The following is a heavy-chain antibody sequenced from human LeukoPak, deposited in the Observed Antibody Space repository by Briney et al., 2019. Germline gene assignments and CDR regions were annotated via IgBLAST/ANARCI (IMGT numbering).Heavy chain of an antibody. Sequence: GGSLRLSCAASGFTFSSYAMSWVRQAPGKGLEWVSATSGSGGSTYYADSVKGRFTISRDNSKNTLYLQMNSLRAEDTAVYYCAKGPALEWLPKYFDYWGQGTLVTVSS. CDR1: GFTFSSYA. CDR2: TSGSGGST. V-gene: IGHV3-23*01. J-gene: IGHJ4*02. D-gene: IGHD3-3*01. CDR3: AKGPALEWLPKYFDY.